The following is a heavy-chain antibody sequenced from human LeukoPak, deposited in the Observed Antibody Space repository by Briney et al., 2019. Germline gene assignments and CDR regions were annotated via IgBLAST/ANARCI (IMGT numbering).Heavy chain of an antibody. Sequence: GGSLRLSCAVSGFTFSNYGMHGVRQAPPKGLQYVSGISSYGGSTNYANSVKGRFTISRDNSKNTLYLQMGSLRPEDMAVYYCAGRRHYNGGFDYWGQGTMVTVSS. CDR3: AGRRHYNGGFDY. D-gene: IGHD5-24*01. J-gene: IGHJ4*02. V-gene: IGHV3-64*01. CDR2: ISSYGGST. CDR1: GFTFSNYG.